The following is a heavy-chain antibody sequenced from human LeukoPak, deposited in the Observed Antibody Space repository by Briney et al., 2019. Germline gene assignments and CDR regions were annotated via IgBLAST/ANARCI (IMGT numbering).Heavy chain of an antibody. Sequence: GASVKVSCKASGYTFTSYYMHWVRQAPGQGLEWMGIINPSGGSKSYAQKFQGRVTMTRDTSTSTVYMELSSLKSEDTALYYCARSGLSKWLFLVHYFDYWGQGTLVTVSS. CDR3: ARSGLSKWLFLVHYFDY. V-gene: IGHV1-46*01. CDR1: GYTFTSYY. CDR2: INPSGGSK. D-gene: IGHD3-22*01. J-gene: IGHJ4*02.